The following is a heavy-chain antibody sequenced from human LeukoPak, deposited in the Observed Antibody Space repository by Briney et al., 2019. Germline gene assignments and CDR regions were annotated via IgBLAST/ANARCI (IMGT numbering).Heavy chain of an antibody. Sequence: SETLSLTCTVSGGSISSGDYYWSWIRQPPGKGLEWIGYIYHSGSTYYNPSLNSRATISIDTSKNQFSLRLNSVTAADTAVYYCAVEFLGYGSGSYFDYWGQGTLVTVSS. J-gene: IGHJ4*02. CDR2: IYHSGST. D-gene: IGHD3-10*01. V-gene: IGHV4-30-4*01. CDR3: AVEFLGYGSGSYFDY. CDR1: GGSISSGDYY.